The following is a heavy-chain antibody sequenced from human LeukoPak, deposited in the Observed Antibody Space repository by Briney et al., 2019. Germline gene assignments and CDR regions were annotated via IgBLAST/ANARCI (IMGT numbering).Heavy chain of an antibody. V-gene: IGHV4-59*01. CDR1: GGSISSYY. CDR2: IYYSGST. D-gene: IGHD3-10*01. J-gene: IGHJ3*02. Sequence: SETLSLTCTVSGGSISSYYWSWIRQPPGKGLEWIGYIYYSGSTNYNPSLKSRVTISVDTSKNQFPLKLSSVTAADTAVYYCARDRGAMGAFDIWGQGTMVTVSS. CDR3: ARDRGAMGAFDI.